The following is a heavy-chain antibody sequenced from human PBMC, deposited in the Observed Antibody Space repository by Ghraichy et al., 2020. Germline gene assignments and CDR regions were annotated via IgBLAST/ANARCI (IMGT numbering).Heavy chain of an antibody. Sequence: ASVKVSCKVSGYTLTELSMHWVRQAPGKGLEWMGGFDPEDGETIYAQKFQGRVTMTEDTSTDTAYMELSSLRSEDTAVYYCAPSGRYSSGWPADYWGQGTLVTVSS. CDR2: FDPEDGET. CDR1: GYTLTELS. CDR3: APSGRYSSGWPADY. V-gene: IGHV1-24*01. J-gene: IGHJ4*02. D-gene: IGHD6-19*01.